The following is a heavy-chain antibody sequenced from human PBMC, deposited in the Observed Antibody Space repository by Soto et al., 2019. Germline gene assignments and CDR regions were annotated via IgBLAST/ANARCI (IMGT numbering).Heavy chain of an antibody. Sequence: QVQLQESGPGLVKPSQTLSLTCTVSGGSISSGGYYWSWIRQHPGKGLEWIGYIYYSGSTHYNPSLKGRVTISVDTSKNQFSLKLSSVTAADTAVYYCARELRFGEDYYGMDVWGQGTTVTVSS. J-gene: IGHJ6*02. V-gene: IGHV4-31*03. D-gene: IGHD3-10*01. CDR3: ARELRFGEDYYGMDV. CDR1: GGSISSGGYY. CDR2: IYYSGST.